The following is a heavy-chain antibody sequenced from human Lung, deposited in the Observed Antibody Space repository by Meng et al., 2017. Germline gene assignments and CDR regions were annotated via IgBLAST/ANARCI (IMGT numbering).Heavy chain of an antibody. CDR2: ISYSGST. Sequence: VQLPERGPGLVKPSQTLSLTCTVPGDSMSSSAYYWSWIRQLPGKGLEWIGYISYSGSTYYSPSLKSRVSISVDTSKKYFSLRLTSVTAADTAVYYCARGDTSKEFDYWGQGTLVTVSS. D-gene: IGHD5-18*01. V-gene: IGHV4-30-4*01. CDR3: ARGDTSKEFDY. J-gene: IGHJ4*02. CDR1: GDSMSSSAYY.